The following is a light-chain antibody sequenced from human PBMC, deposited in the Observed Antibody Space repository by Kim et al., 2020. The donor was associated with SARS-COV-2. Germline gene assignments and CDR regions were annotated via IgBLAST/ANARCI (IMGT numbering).Light chain of an antibody. CDR2: GAS. Sequence: EIVMTQSPATLSVSPGERATLSCRASQSVSSNLAWYQQKPGQAPRLLIYGASTRAPGIPARFSGSGSGTDSTLTIYSLQSEDFAVYYCHQYNDWPPLTFGGGTKVDIK. CDR3: HQYNDWPPLT. CDR1: QSVSSN. V-gene: IGKV3-15*01. J-gene: IGKJ4*01.